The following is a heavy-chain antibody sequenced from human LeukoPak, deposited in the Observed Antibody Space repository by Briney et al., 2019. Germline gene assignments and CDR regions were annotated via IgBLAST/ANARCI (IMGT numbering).Heavy chain of an antibody. CDR1: GGSINSHF. CDR3: ARDWYPNTVGWYFDF. V-gene: IGHV4-4*07. J-gene: IGHJ4*02. CDR2: IHSTGNP. Sequence: PSETLSLTCTIFGGSINSHFWSRIRQPAGKGLEWIGRIHSTGNPNYNPSLRSRVSMSVDTSNNRFSLRLSSVTAADTAVYYCARDWYPNTVGWYFDFWGQGILVTVSS. D-gene: IGHD6-13*01.